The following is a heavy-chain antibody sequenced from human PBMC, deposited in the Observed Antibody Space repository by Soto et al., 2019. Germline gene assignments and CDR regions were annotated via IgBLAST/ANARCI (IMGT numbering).Heavy chain of an antibody. V-gene: IGHV3-30-3*01. D-gene: IGHD3-22*01. CDR1: GITFSTYA. CDR3: ARDYYDRSGHSHSSVY. CDR2: ISYDGGSK. Sequence: GGSLRLSCAASGITFSTYAMHWVRQAPGKGLEWVAVISYDGGSKYYADSVKGRFTISRDNSKNALSLQMNSLRAEDTAVYYCARDYYDRSGHSHSSVYWGQGTLVTVSS. J-gene: IGHJ4*02.